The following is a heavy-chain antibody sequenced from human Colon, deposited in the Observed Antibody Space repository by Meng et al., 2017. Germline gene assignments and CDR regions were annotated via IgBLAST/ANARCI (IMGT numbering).Heavy chain of an antibody. V-gene: IGHV1-2*06. CDR2: INPRTGDT. D-gene: IGHD2-15*01. Sequence: QVQLAQSGAAVTKPGPSLTVSCKASGYTLYIHWVRLRPGEGLEWMGRINPRTGDTKSAQSFQGRVTMTRDTSTTTFSMDLRSLTTDDSAIYFCARESADGGSFDLWGQGTLVTVSS. J-gene: IGHJ4*02. CDR1: GYTLY. CDR3: ARESADGGSFDL.